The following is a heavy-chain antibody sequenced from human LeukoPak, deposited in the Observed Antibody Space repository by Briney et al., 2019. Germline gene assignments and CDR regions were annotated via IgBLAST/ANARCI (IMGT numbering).Heavy chain of an antibody. CDR1: GFTFSSYS. V-gene: IGHV3-48*04. CDR2: ISSSSSTI. J-gene: IGHJ4*02. Sequence: GGSLRLSCAASGFTFSSYSMNWVRQAPGEGLEWVSYISSSSSTIYYADSVKGRFTISRDNAKNSLYLQMNSLRAEDTAVYYCAKNPRKYYYDSSGYYSYFDYWGQGTLVTVSS. D-gene: IGHD3-22*01. CDR3: AKNPRKYYYDSSGYYSYFDY.